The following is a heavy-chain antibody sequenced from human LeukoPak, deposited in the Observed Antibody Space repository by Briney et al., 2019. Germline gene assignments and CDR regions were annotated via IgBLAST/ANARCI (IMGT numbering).Heavy chain of an antibody. CDR1: GFTFSTYA. CDR3: VENLPSGGGVDY. V-gene: IGHV3-64D*06. Sequence: GGSLRLSCSASGFTFSTYAMHWVRQAPGKGLEYVSAISRNGGRTYYADSVKARFTISRGNSKNTLYLQMSSLRSEDTAVYYCVENLPSGGGVDYWGQGTLVTVSS. J-gene: IGHJ4*02. CDR2: ISRNGGRT. D-gene: IGHD3-10*01.